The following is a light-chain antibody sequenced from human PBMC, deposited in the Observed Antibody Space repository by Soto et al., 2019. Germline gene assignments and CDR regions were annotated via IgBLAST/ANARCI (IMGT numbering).Light chain of an antibody. CDR2: AAS. CDR3: LQLNSYPWA. CDR1: QVITND. Sequence: IQMTQSPSSLSASVGDRLSITCRASQVITNDLGWYQQKPGKAPKRLIYAASTLQSGGPSRFRGSGSGTEFPLPISRLPAGEVATYFCLQLNSYPWAFGPGTKGEIK. V-gene: IGKV1-17*01. J-gene: IGKJ1*01.